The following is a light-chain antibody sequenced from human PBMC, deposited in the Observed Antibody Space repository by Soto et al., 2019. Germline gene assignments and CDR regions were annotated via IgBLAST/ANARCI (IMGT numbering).Light chain of an antibody. V-gene: IGKV3-20*01. CDR1: QSVSSSY. Sequence: EIVLTQSPGTLSLSPGERATLSCRASQSVSSSYVAWYQQKPGQATRLLIYGASSRDTGIPDRVSGRGSGTDVTLTISRLEPEDFAVYYCQQYGSSPITFGQGTRLEIK. J-gene: IGKJ5*01. CDR3: QQYGSSPIT. CDR2: GAS.